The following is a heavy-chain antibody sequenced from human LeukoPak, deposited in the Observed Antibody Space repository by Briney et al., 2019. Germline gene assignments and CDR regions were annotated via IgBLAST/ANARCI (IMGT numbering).Heavy chain of an antibody. J-gene: IGHJ4*02. D-gene: IGHD5-12*01. CDR1: GYSLSSGYY. CDR2: IYHSGST. CDR3: ARKDPGYSGYSDFDY. Sequence: PSETLSLTCTVSGYSLSSGYYWGWIRQPPGKGLEWIGNIYHSGSTYYNPSLKSRVTISLDTSKNQFSLKLSSVTAADTAIYYCARKDPGYSGYSDFDYWGQGTLVTVSS. V-gene: IGHV4-38-2*02.